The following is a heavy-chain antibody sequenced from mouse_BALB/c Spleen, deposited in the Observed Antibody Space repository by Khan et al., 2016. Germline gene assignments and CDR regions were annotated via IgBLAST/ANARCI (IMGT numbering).Heavy chain of an antibody. CDR1: GYSITSDYA. D-gene: IGHD2-4*01. Sequence: EVQLQESGPGLVKPSQSLSLTCTVTGYSITSDYAWNWIRQFPGNKLEWVGYISCSGSTSYNPSLKSRISITRDTSKNQFFLQLNSVTTEDTATYYCARYDYDRGYFDYWGQGTTLTVSS. CDR3: ARYDYDRGYFDY. CDR2: ISCSGST. J-gene: IGHJ2*01. V-gene: IGHV3-2*02.